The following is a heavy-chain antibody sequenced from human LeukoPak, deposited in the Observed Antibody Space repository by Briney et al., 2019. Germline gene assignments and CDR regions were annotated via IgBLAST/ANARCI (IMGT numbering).Heavy chain of an antibody. J-gene: IGHJ4*02. V-gene: IGHV1-2*02. Sequence: ASVKVSCKPSGYPFSGYYIHWFRPAPGQGLEWMGYVSPNTGVTKFAQIFQGRVNMTRDTSITTAYMELSRLKSDDTAVYFCARVMTRPDYWGQGTLVTVSS. CDR2: VSPNTGVT. D-gene: IGHD3-16*01. CDR1: GYPFSGYY. CDR3: ARVMTRPDY.